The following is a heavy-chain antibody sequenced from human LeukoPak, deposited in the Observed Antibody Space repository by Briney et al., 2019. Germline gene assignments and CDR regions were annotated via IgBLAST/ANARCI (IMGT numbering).Heavy chain of an antibody. D-gene: IGHD3-10*01. CDR3: ARTFGELPHWFDP. J-gene: IGHJ5*02. Sequence: GASVKVSCKASGYTFTGYYMHWVRQAPGQRLEWMGWINAGNGNTKYSQKFQGRVTITRDTSASTAYMELSSLRSEDTAVYYCARTFGELPHWFDPWGQGTLVTVSS. CDR1: GYTFTGYY. CDR2: INAGNGNT. V-gene: IGHV1-3*01.